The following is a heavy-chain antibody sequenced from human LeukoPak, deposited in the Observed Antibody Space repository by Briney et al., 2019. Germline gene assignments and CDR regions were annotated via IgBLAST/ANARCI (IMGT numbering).Heavy chain of an antibody. J-gene: IGHJ4*02. D-gene: IGHD6-13*01. CDR2: ISSSSSYI. CDR3: ASSARGSSWYNILRGFDY. V-gene: IGHV3-21*04. CDR1: GFTFSSYS. Sequence: GGSLRLSCAASGFTFSSYSMNWVRQAPGKGLEWVSSISSSSSYIYYADSVKGRFTISRDNAKNSLYLQMNSLRAEDTAVYYCASSARGSSWYNILRGFDYWGQGTLVTVSS.